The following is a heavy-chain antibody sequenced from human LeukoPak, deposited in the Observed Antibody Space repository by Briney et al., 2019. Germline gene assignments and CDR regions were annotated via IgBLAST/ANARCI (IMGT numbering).Heavy chain of an antibody. Sequence: PGGSLRLSCAASGFTFSSYAMSWVRQAPGKGLEWVSAISGSGGSTYYADSVKGRFTISRDNSKNTLYLQMNSLRAEDTAVYYCAKDGEEDCSSTSCYPPHYMDVWGKGTTVTVSS. CDR2: ISGSGGST. D-gene: IGHD2-2*01. CDR1: GFTFSSYA. V-gene: IGHV3-23*01. J-gene: IGHJ6*03. CDR3: AKDGEEDCSSTSCYPPHYMDV.